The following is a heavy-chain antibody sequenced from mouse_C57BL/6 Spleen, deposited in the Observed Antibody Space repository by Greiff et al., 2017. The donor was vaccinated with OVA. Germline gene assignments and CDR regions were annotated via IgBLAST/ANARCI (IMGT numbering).Heavy chain of an antibody. CDR1: GYTFTDYN. Sequence: EVQLQQSGPELVKPGASVKIPCKASGYTFTDYNMDWVKQSHGKSLEWIGDINPNNGGTIYNQKFKGKATLTVDKSSSTAYMELRSLTSEDTAVYYCARSDYGGSSLERYFDVWGTGTTVTVSS. CDR2: INPNNGGT. J-gene: IGHJ1*03. D-gene: IGHD1-1*01. V-gene: IGHV1-18*01. CDR3: ARSDYGGSSLERYFDV.